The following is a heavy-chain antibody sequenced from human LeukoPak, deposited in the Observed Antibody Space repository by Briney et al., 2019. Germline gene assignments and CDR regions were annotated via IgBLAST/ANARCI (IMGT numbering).Heavy chain of an antibody. Sequence: RPGGSLRLSCAASGFTFSSYEMNWVRQAPGKGLEWVSGITGSGGSTYYADSVKGRFTISRDNAKNSLYLQMNSLRAEDTAVYYCARGSLVHYYGSGSYRIRAGFDSWGQGTLVTVSS. CDR3: ARGSLVHYYGSGSYRIRAGFDS. D-gene: IGHD3-10*01. J-gene: IGHJ4*02. CDR2: ITGSGGST. V-gene: IGHV3-48*03. CDR1: GFTFSSYE.